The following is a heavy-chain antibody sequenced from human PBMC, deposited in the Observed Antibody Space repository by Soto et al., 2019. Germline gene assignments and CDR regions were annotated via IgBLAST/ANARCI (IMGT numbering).Heavy chain of an antibody. CDR2: IYYSGST. CDR1: GGSISSSSYY. CDR3: AIHGVYSCGSPYSFDY. J-gene: IGHJ4*02. Sequence: SETLSLTCTVSGGSISSSSYYWGWIRQPPGKGLEWIGSIYYSGSTYYNPSLKSRVTISVDTSKNQFSLKLSSVTAADTAVYYCAIHGVYSCGSPYSFDYSCQGTLVTVSS. V-gene: IGHV4-39*01. D-gene: IGHD5-18*01.